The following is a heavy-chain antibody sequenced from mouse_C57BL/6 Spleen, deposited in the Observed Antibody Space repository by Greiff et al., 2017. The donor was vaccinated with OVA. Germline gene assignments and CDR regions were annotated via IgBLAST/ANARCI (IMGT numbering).Heavy chain of an antibody. CDR1: GYSITSGYY. CDR2: ISYDGSN. J-gene: IGHJ1*03. V-gene: IGHV3-6*01. D-gene: IGHD2-5*01. CDR3: ARKDYSNLQWYFDV. Sequence: VQLKESGPGLVKPSQSLSLTCSVTGYSITSGYYWNWIRQFPGNKLEWMGYISYDGSNNYNPSLKNRISITRDTSKNQFFLKLNSVTTEDTATYDCARKDYSNLQWYFDVWGTGTTVTVSS.